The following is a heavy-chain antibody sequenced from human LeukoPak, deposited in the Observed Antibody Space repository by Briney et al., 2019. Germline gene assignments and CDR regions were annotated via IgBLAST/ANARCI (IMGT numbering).Heavy chain of an antibody. J-gene: IGHJ4*02. CDR3: AKDARRTNGWYFFDY. CDR2: ISDSGSLT. Sequence: GGSLRLSCAASGFAFSNLAMGWVRQAPGQVLEWVSVISDSGSLTYYADSVKGRFTISRDNSKNTLFLQMNSLRAEDTAVYYCAKDARRTNGWYFFDYWGQGTLVTVSS. CDR1: GFAFSNLA. D-gene: IGHD6-19*01. V-gene: IGHV3-23*01.